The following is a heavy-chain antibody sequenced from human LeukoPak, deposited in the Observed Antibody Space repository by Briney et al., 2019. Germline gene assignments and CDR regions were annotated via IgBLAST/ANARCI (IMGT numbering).Heavy chain of an antibody. CDR2: ISTSSSTM. V-gene: IGHV3-48*01. D-gene: IGHD1-26*01. J-gene: IGHJ5*02. CDR1: GFTFSIYN. CDR3: ARGAAGATRNYFDP. Sequence: GGSLRLSCAASGFTFSIYNMIWVRQAPGKGLEWVSYISTSSSTMYYADSVRGRFTISRDDAKSSLYLQMNSLRAEDAAVYFCARGAAGATRNYFDPWGQGTLVTVSS.